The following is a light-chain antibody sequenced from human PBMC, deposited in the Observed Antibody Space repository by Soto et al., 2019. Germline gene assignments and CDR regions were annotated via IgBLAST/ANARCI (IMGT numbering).Light chain of an antibody. J-gene: IGKJ1*01. CDR2: DAS. V-gene: IGKV1-5*01. CDR3: QQYDKYST. CDR1: QSISVS. Sequence: IPVPQVPSTLSASVGGTVNLSFRASQSISVSLAWYQQKPGKAPRLLIYDASTLQGGVPSRFSGRGSGTEFTLTVTSLQPEDFASYFCQQYDKYSTFGQGTKVDIK.